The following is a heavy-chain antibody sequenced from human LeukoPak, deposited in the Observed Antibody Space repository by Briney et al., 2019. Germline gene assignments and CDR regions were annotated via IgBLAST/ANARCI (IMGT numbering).Heavy chain of an antibody. CDR1: GGSISSYY. V-gene: IGHV4-59*08. D-gene: IGHD3-3*01. Sequence: PSETLSLTCTVSGGSISSYYWSWIRQPPGKGLEWIGYIYYSGSTNYNPSLKSRVTISVDTSKNQFSLKLSSVTAADTAVYYCASTGYDFWSGYYGNFDYWGQGTLVTVSS. CDR3: ASTGYDFWSGYYGNFDY. CDR2: IYYSGST. J-gene: IGHJ4*02.